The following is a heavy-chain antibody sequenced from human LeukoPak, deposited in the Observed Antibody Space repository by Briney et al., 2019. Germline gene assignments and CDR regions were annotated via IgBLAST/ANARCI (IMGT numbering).Heavy chain of an antibody. CDR2: ISSSSSYI. D-gene: IGHD6-19*01. Sequence: NPGGSLRLSCAASGFTFSSYSMNWVRQAPGKGLEWVSSISSSSSYIYYADSVKGRFTISRDNAKNSLYLQMNSLRAADTAVYYCARDGGYSSGWGSDFDYWGQGTLVTVSS. V-gene: IGHV3-21*01. J-gene: IGHJ4*02. CDR3: ARDGGYSSGWGSDFDY. CDR1: GFTFSSYS.